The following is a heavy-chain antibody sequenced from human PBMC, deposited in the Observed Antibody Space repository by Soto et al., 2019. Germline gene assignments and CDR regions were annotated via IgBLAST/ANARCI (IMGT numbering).Heavy chain of an antibody. J-gene: IGHJ6*02. D-gene: IGHD6-19*01. CDR2: IWYDGSNK. Sequence: QVQVVESGGGVVQPGRSLRLSCTVSGFTFSGHAMHWVRQAPGKGLEWVAQIWYDGSNKYYADSVKGRFTISRDNSKNILYVQTDSLRVDDTAVYYCARDGQSLAPYALDVWGQGTSVTVSS. CDR1: GFTFSGHA. CDR3: ARDGQSLAPYALDV. V-gene: IGHV3-33*01.